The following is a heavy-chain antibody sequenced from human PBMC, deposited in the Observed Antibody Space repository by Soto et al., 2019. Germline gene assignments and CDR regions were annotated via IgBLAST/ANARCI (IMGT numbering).Heavy chain of an antibody. J-gene: IGHJ4*02. CDR3: AKVLYRGSYYGALEY. CDR1: GFSITSFS. Sequence: GGSLRLSCVACGFSITSFSISWVRQAPWKGLEWASAISASGVSTYADSVKGRFTISRDNSKNTLYLQMNSLRVEDTDVYYCAKVLYRGSYYGALEYCGQRALVAYSS. V-gene: IGHV3-23*01. D-gene: IGHD1-26*01. CDR2: ISASGVST.